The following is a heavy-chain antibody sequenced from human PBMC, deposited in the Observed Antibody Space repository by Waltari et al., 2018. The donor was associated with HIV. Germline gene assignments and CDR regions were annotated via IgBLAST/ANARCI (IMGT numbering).Heavy chain of an antibody. Sequence: EVQLLESGGGLVQPGGSLRLSCAASGFNFSSYAMSWVRQAPGKGLEWVSAISNSGGSTYYADSVKGRFSISRDNSKNTLYLQMNSLRDEDTAVYYCAKDLSSISMIIPRSYFDYWGQGTLVTVSS. J-gene: IGHJ4*02. CDR3: AKDLSSISMIIPRSYFDY. CDR1: GFNFSSYA. V-gene: IGHV3-23*01. D-gene: IGHD3-22*01. CDR2: ISNSGGST.